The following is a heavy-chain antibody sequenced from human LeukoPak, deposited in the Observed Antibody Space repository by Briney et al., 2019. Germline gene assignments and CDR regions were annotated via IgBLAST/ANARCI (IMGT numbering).Heavy chain of an antibody. V-gene: IGHV4-59*11. CDR1: GGSISSHY. Sequence: SETLSLTCTVSGGSISSHYWSWIRQPPGKGLEWIGYIYYSGSTNYNPSLKSRVTISVDTSKNQFSLKLSSVTAADTAVYYCARGPSGGSSWQYYYYGMDVWGQGTTVTVSS. CDR2: IYYSGST. J-gene: IGHJ6*02. CDR3: ARGPSGGSSWQYYYYGMDV. D-gene: IGHD6-13*01.